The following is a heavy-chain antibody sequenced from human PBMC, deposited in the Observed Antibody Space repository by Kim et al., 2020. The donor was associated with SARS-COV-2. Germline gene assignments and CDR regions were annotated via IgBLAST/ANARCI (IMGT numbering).Heavy chain of an antibody. J-gene: IGHJ3*02. D-gene: IGHD3-9*01. CDR3: ARSEDILTGYYPDAFDI. V-gene: IGHV4-34*01. Sequence: LKSRVTISVDTSKNQFSLKLSSVTAADTAVYYCARSEDILTGYYPDAFDIWGQGTMVTVSS.